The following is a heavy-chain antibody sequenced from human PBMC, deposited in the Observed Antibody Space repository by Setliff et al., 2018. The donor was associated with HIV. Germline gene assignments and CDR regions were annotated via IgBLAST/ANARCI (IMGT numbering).Heavy chain of an antibody. Sequence: GSLRLSCAASGFTFSDYYMSWIRQAPGKGLEWVSYISSSGSTIYYADSVKGRFTISRDNAKNSLYLQMNSLRAEDTAVYYCARSLENLYYGDYIGEYDYWDQGTLVTVSS. D-gene: IGHD4-17*01. J-gene: IGHJ4*02. CDR2: ISSSGSTI. V-gene: IGHV3-11*04. CDR1: GFTFSDYY. CDR3: ARSLENLYYGDYIGEYDY.